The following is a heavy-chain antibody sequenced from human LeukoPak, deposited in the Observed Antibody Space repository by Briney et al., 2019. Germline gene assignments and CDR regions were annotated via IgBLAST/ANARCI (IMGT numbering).Heavy chain of an antibody. CDR1: GFTFSSFA. CDR2: IHGSGGST. D-gene: IGHD3-10*01. CDR3: AKDDAWLRFGE. Sequence: GGSLRLSCAASGFTFSSFAMSWVRQAPGKGLEWVSGIHGSGGSTFHADSVKGRFTISRDDSKNTLYLEVISLTAEDTAVYYCAKDDAWLRFGEWSQGTLVTVSS. V-gene: IGHV3-23*01. J-gene: IGHJ4*02.